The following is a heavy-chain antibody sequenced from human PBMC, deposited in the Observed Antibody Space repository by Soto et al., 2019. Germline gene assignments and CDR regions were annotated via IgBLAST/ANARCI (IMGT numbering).Heavy chain of an antibody. J-gene: IGHJ4*02. V-gene: IGHV1-3*01. Sequence: ASVKVSCKASVYTFTSYAMHWVRQAPGQRLEWMGWINAGNGNTKYSQKFQGRVTITRDTSASTAYMELSSLRSEDTAVYYCARVITMVRGELGYWGQGTLVTVSS. D-gene: IGHD3-10*01. CDR1: VYTFTSYA. CDR3: ARVITMVRGELGY. CDR2: INAGNGNT.